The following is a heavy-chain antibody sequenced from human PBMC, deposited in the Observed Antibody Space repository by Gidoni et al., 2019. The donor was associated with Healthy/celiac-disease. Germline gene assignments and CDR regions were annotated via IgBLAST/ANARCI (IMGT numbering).Heavy chain of an antibody. J-gene: IGHJ4*02. CDR3: AKDLERGYSYGYGY. D-gene: IGHD5-18*01. CDR1: GFTFDDYT. Sequence: EVQLVESGGVVVQPGGSLRLSCAASGFTFDDYTMHLVRPAPGKGLEWVSLISWDGGSTYYADSVKGRFTISRDNSKNSLYLQMNSLRTEDTALYYCAKDLERGYSYGYGYWGQGTLVTVSS. CDR2: ISWDGGST. V-gene: IGHV3-43*01.